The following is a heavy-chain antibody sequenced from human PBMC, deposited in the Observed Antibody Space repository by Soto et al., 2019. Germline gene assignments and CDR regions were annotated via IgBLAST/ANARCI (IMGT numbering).Heavy chain of an antibody. CDR1: GYTFTSYG. Sequence: QVQLVQSGAEVKKPGASVKVSCKASGYTFTSYGISWVRQAPGQGLEWMGWISAYNGNTNYAQKLQGRVTMTTDTSTSTAYMELRSLRSDDTAVYYCARTSNCVQAPFSHWFDPWGQGTLVTVSS. V-gene: IGHV1-18*04. J-gene: IGHJ5*02. CDR2: ISAYNGNT. D-gene: IGHD4-4*01. CDR3: ARTSNCVQAPFSHWFDP.